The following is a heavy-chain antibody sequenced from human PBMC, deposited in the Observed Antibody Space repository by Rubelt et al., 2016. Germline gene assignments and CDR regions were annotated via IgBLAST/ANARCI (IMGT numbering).Heavy chain of an antibody. CDR1: GFTFSNYW. Sequence: EVQLVESGGGLVQPGGSLRLSCAVSGFTFSNYWMHWARQAPGKGLVWVSRINSDGTTTSYADSVKGRFTISRDNAKNTLYLQMNSLRAEDTAVYYCARGWISKPLGYWGQGTLVTVSS. V-gene: IGHV3-74*01. D-gene: IGHD4-11*01. J-gene: IGHJ4*02. CDR3: ARGWISKPLGY. CDR2: INSDGTTT.